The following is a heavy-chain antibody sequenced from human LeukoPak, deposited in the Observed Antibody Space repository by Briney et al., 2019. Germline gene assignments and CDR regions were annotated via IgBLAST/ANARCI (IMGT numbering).Heavy chain of an antibody. CDR1: GFTFSSYA. J-gene: IGHJ4*02. D-gene: IGHD2-15*01. Sequence: GGSLRLSCAASGFTFSSYAMHWVRQAPGKGLEGVAVISYDGSNKYYADSVKGRFTISRDNSKNTLYLQMNSLRAEDTAVYYCARDLEYCSGGSCYEGIFDSWGQGTLVTVSS. V-gene: IGHV3-30-3*01. CDR3: ARDLEYCSGGSCYEGIFDS. CDR2: ISYDGSNK.